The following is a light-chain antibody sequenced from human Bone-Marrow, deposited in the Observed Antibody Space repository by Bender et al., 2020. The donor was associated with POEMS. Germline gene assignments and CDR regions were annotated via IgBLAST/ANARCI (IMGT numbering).Light chain of an antibody. J-gene: IGLJ3*02. CDR2: INN. CDR1: NSNIGTNP. V-gene: IGLV1-44*01. Sequence: QSVLSQPPSASGTPGQRVTISCSGSNSNIGTNPVNWYQQLPGTAPKLLIYINNQRPSGVPDRCSGSKSGTSASLAISGLQSEDEADYYCAAWEDSLNGWVFGGGTKLTVL. CDR3: AAWEDSLNGWV.